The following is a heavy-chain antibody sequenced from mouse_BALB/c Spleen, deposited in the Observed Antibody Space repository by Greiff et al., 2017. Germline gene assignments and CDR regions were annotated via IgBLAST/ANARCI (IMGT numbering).Heavy chain of an antibody. CDR3: ARDPLGSYFDY. D-gene: IGHD1-3*01. J-gene: IGHJ2*01. V-gene: IGHV5-6-5*01. Sequence: DVKLVESGGGLVKPGGSLKLSCAASGFTFSSYAMSWVRQTPEKRLEWVASISSGGSTYYPDSVKGRFTISRDNARNILYLQMSSLRSEDTAMYYCARDPLGSYFDYWGQGTTLTVSS. CDR1: GFTFSSYA. CDR2: ISSGGST.